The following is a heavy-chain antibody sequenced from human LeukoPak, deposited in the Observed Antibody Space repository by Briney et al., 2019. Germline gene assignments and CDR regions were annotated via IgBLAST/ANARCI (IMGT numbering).Heavy chain of an antibody. CDR2: INHSGST. CDR3: ARGPYGDYSYYFDY. V-gene: IGHV4-34*01. D-gene: IGHD4-17*01. Sequence: SETLSLTCAVYGGSFSGYYWSWIRQPPGKGLEWIGEINHSGSTNYNPSLKSRATISVDTSKNQFSLKLSSVTAADTAVYYCARGPYGDYSYYFDYWGQGTLVTVSS. J-gene: IGHJ4*02. CDR1: GGSFSGYY.